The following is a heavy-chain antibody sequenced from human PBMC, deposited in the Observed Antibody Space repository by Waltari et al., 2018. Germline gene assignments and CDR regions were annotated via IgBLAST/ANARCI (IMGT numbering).Heavy chain of an antibody. CDR1: GFTFSSYS. CDR2: ISSSSSTI. J-gene: IGHJ4*02. V-gene: IGHV3-48*01. D-gene: IGHD5-12*01. CDR3: ARIGWLWPDY. Sequence: EVQLVESGGGLVQPGGSLRLSCAASGFTFSSYSMNWVRQAPGKGLEWVSYISSSSSTIYYADSVKGRFTISRDNAKNSLYLQMNSLRAEDTAVYYCARIGWLWPDYWGQGTLVTVSS.